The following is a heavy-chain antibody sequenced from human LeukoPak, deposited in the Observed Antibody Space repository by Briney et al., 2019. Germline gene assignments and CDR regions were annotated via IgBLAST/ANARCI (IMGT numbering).Heavy chain of an antibody. J-gene: IGHJ3*02. V-gene: IGHV4-34*01. D-gene: IGHD3-22*01. CDR2: INHSGST. Sequence: SETLSLTCAVYGGSFSGYYWSWIRQPPGKGLEWIGEINHSGSTNYNPSLKSRVTISVDTSKNQFSLKLSSVTAADTAVYYCARGDYGSTLVGAFDIWGQGTMVTVSS. CDR1: GGSFSGYY. CDR3: ARGDYGSTLVGAFDI.